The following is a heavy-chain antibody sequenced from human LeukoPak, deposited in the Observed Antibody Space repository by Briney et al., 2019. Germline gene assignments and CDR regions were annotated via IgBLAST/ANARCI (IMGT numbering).Heavy chain of an antibody. J-gene: IGHJ3*02. V-gene: IGHV3-49*03. CDR2: IRSKAYGGTT. Sequence: GGSLRLSCTASGFTFGDYAMSWFRQAPGKGLEWVGFIRSKAYGGTTEYAASVKGRFTISRDDSKGIAYLQMNSLKTEDTAVYYCTREPVEYYYDSSGYYGDAFDIWGQGTMVTVSS. D-gene: IGHD3-22*01. CDR1: GFTFGDYA. CDR3: TREPVEYYYDSSGYYGDAFDI.